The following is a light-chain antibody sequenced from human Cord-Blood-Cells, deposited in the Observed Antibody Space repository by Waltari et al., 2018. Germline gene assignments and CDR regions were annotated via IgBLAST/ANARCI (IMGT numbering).Light chain of an antibody. CDR3: QQYDNLPLT. CDR2: DAS. J-gene: IGKJ4*01. Sequence: DIQMTQSLSSLSASVGDRVTITCQASQDISNYLNWYQQKPGKAPKLQIYDASNLETGVPSRFSGSGSGTDFTFTISSLQPEDIATYYCQQYDNLPLTFGGGTKVEIK. V-gene: IGKV1-33*01. CDR1: QDISNY.